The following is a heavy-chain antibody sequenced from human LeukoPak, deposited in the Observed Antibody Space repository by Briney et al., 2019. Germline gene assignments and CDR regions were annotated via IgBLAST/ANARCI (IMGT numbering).Heavy chain of an antibody. Sequence: GRSLRLSCAASGFTFDDYSKHWVRQAPGKGLEWVSGISWNSGNIVYADSLKGGFTISRDNAKNSLYLQMNSLRAEDMALYYCAKARGYSYGLDYWGQGTLVTVSS. CDR2: ISWNSGNI. CDR3: AKARGYSYGLDY. D-gene: IGHD5-18*01. J-gene: IGHJ4*02. V-gene: IGHV3-9*03. CDR1: GFTFDDYS.